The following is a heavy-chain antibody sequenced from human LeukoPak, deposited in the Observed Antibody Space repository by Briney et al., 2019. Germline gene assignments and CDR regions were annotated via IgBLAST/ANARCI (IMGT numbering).Heavy chain of an antibody. J-gene: IGHJ4*02. CDR3: ARAGLRYFDWNPPDY. CDR2: ISSSGSTI. D-gene: IGHD3-9*01. V-gene: IGHV3-48*04. Sequence: GGSLRLSCAASGFTFSSYWMNWARQAPGKGLEWVSYISSSGSTIYYADSVKGRFTISRDNAKNSLYLQMNSLRAEDTAVYYCARAGLRYFDWNPPDYWGQGTLVTVSS. CDR1: GFTFSSYW.